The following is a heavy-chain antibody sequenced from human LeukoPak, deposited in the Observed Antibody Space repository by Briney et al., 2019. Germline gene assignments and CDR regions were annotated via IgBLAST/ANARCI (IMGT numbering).Heavy chain of an antibody. V-gene: IGHV4-31*03. J-gene: IGHJ6*03. D-gene: IGHD1-14*01. Sequence: SQTLSLTCTVSGGSISSGGYYWSWIRQHPGKGLEWIGYIYYSGSTYYNPSLKSRVTISVDTSKNQFSLKLSSVTAADTAVYYCASAPIEPDVPNYYYMDVWGKGTTVTVSS. CDR2: IYYSGST. CDR1: GGSISSGGYY. CDR3: ASAPIEPDVPNYYYMDV.